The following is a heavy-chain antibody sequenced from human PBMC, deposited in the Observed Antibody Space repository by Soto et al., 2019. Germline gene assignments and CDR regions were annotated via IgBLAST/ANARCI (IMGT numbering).Heavy chain of an antibody. CDR2: ISSSSSTI. CDR1: GFTFSSYS. CDR3: ARDVGYCTNGVCYSWFDP. D-gene: IGHD2-8*01. Sequence: EVQLVESGGGLVQPGGSLRLSCAASGFTFSSYSMNWVRQAPGKGLEWVSYISSSSSTIYYADSVKGRLTISRDNAKNSLYLQIISLRDEYTAVYYCARDVGYCTNGVCYSWFDPWGQGTLVTVAS. V-gene: IGHV3-48*02. J-gene: IGHJ5*02.